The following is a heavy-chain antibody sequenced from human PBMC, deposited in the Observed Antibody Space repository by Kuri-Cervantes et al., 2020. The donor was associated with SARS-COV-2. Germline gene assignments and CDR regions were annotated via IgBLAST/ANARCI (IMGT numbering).Heavy chain of an antibody. J-gene: IGHJ4*02. V-gene: IGHV3-15*01. CDR3: TTDRGIASRPLFDY. D-gene: IGHD6-13*01. Sequence: GESLKISCAASGFTFSNAWMSWVRQAPGKGLEWVGRIKSKTDGGTTDYAAPVKGRFTISRDDATSTMYLQVNSLIIEDTGIYYCTTDRGIASRPLFDYWGQGTLVTVSS. CDR1: GFTFSNAW. CDR2: IKSKTDGGTT.